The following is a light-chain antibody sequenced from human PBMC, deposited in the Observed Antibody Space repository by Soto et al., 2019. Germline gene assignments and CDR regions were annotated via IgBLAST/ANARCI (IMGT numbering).Light chain of an antibody. V-gene: IGLV2-14*03. Sequence: QSVLTQPASVSGSPGQSITISCTGTSSYVGGYNFVSWYQHHPGKAPKLIIYDVTNRPSGISNRFSGSKSGNTASLTISGLQAVVLADYYCPSYTSFITYVFGTGTKVTV. CDR2: DVT. J-gene: IGLJ1*01. CDR3: PSYTSFITYV. CDR1: SSYVGGYNF.